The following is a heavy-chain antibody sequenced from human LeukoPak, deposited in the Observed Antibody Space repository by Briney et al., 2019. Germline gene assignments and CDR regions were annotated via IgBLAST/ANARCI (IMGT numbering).Heavy chain of an antibody. D-gene: IGHD1-26*01. J-gene: IGHJ4*02. CDR2: ISYDGSNK. V-gene: IGHV3-30*01. CDR1: GFTFSSYA. Sequence: QPGRSLRLSCAASGFTFSSYAMHWVRQAPGKGLEWVAVISYDGSNKYYADSVKGRFTISRDNSKNTLYLQMNSLRAEDTAVYYCARVAGGSYGYDYWGQGTLVTVSS. CDR3: ARVAGGSYGYDY.